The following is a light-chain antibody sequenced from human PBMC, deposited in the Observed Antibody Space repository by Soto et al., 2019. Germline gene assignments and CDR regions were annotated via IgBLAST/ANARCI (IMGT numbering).Light chain of an antibody. CDR1: QSVSSTY. V-gene: IGKV3-20*01. Sequence: EIVLTQSPGTLSLSPGERATLSCRASQSVSSTYLAWYQQKPGQAPRLLISGASSRATGVPDRFSGSGSGTDFTLIISRLEPEDFAVYYCQQYGSSYPWTFGQGTKVDIK. CDR3: QQYGSSYPWT. CDR2: GAS. J-gene: IGKJ1*01.